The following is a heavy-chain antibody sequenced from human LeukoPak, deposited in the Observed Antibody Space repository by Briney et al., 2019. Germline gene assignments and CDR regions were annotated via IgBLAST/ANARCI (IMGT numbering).Heavy chain of an antibody. Sequence: SETLSLTCAVYGGSFSGYYWSWIRQPPGKGLEWIGEINHSGSTNYNPSLKSRVTISVDTSKNQFSLKLSSVTAADTAVYYCARQPPSHLEPSFDYWGQGTLVTVSS. CDR3: ARQPPSHLEPSFDY. J-gene: IGHJ4*02. CDR2: INHSGST. CDR1: GGSFSGYY. D-gene: IGHD3-3*01. V-gene: IGHV4-34*01.